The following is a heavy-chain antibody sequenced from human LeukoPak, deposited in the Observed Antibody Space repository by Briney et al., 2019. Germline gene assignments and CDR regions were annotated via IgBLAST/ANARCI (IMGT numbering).Heavy chain of an antibody. CDR2: MWYDGSNK. CDR3: ARDGVGATGYFDY. CDR1: GFSFNNYG. Sequence: GGSLRLSCAASGFSFNNYGMHWVRQAPGKGLEWLAVMWYDGSNKYYADSVKGRFTISRDNSKKTLYLQMNSLRAEDTALYHCARDGVGATGYFDYWGQGTLVTVSS. V-gene: IGHV3-33*01. D-gene: IGHD1-26*01. J-gene: IGHJ4*02.